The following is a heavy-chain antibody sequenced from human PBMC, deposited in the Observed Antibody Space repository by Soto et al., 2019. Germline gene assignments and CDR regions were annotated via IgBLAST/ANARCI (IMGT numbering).Heavy chain of an antibody. CDR2: ISYDGSNK. CDR1: GFTFSSYG. CDR3: AKTGPGFDYYYYGMDV. J-gene: IGHJ6*02. D-gene: IGHD3-10*01. V-gene: IGHV3-30*18. Sequence: GGSLRLSCAASGFTFSSYGMHWVRQAPGKGLEWVAVISYDGSNKYYADSVKGRFTISRDNSKNTLYLQMNSLRAEDTAVYYCAKTGPGFDYYYYGMDVWGQGTTVTVSS.